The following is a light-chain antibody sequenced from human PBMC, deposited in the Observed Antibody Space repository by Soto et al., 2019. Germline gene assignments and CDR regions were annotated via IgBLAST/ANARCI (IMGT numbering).Light chain of an antibody. CDR3: SSYAGSSNV. CDR2: EVN. CDR1: SSDVGGYNY. J-gene: IGLJ1*01. V-gene: IGLV2-8*01. Sequence: QSALTQPPSASGSHGQSVAISCTGTSSDVGGYNYVSWYQQHPGKAPKLMIYEVNKRPSGVPDRFSGSKSGNTASLTVSGLQAEDEADYYCSSYAGSSNVFGTGPKVTVL.